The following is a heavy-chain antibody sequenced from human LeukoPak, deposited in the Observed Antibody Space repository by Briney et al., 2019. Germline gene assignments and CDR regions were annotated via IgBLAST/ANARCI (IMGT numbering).Heavy chain of an antibody. CDR2: INHSGST. J-gene: IGHJ6*02. V-gene: IGHV4-34*01. CDR1: GGSFSGYY. Sequence: SETLSLTCAVYGGSFSGYYWSWIRQPPGKGLEWIGEINHSGSTNYNPSLKSRVTISVDTSKNQFSLKLSSVTAADTAVYHCARWKIYYYGMDVWGQGTTVTVFS. D-gene: IGHD1-1*01. CDR3: ARWKIYYYGMDV.